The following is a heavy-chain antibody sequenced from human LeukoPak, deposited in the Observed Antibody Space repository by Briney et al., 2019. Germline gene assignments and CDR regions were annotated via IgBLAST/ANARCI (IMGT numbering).Heavy chain of an antibody. D-gene: IGHD7-27*01. CDR1: GFTFSSYA. CDR2: ISGGGGGT. Sequence: PGGSLRLSCAASGFTFSSYAMSWVRQAPGKGLEWVSAISGGGGGTFYADSVKGRFTISRDNSKNTLYLEVNSLRAEDTAVYYCARDNNGGIDYWGQGTLVTVSS. V-gene: IGHV3-23*01. CDR3: ARDNNGGIDY. J-gene: IGHJ4*02.